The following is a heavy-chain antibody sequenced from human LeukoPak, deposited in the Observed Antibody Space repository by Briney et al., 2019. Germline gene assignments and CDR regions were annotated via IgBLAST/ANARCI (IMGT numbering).Heavy chain of an antibody. D-gene: IGHD5-18*01. Sequence: ASVKVSCKASGDTFSSYAISWVRQAPGQGLEWMGGIIPTFGTANYAQKFQGRVTITADKSTSTAYMELSSLRSEDTAVYYCARAGGYSYGYSAFDIWGQGTMVTVSS. V-gene: IGHV1-69*06. CDR2: IIPTFGTA. CDR3: ARAGGYSYGYSAFDI. J-gene: IGHJ3*02. CDR1: GDTFSSYA.